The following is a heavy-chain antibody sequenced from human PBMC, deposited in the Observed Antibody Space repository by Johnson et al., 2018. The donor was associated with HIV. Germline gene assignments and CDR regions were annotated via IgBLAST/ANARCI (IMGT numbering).Heavy chain of an antibody. CDR1: GFTFSSYA. Sequence: QVQLVESGGGVVQPGRSLRLSCAASGFTFSSYAMHWVRQAPGKGLEWVAVISYDGSNKYYADSVKGRFTISRDNSKNTLYLQMNSLRAEDTAVYYCARECATYDRSGYYYAGDALDIWGQGTMVTVSS. J-gene: IGHJ3*02. V-gene: IGHV3-30*04. CDR3: ARECATYDRSGYYYAGDALDI. D-gene: IGHD3-22*01. CDR2: ISYDGSNK.